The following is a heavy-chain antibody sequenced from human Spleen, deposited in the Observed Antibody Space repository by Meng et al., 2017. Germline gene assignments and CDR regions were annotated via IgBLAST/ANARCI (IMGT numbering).Heavy chain of an antibody. CDR1: GGSISSYY. J-gene: IGHJ4*02. CDR3: ARGPTTMAHDFDY. Sequence: SETLSLTCAVSGGSISSYYWSWIRQPAGKGLEWIGRSYTSGNTNYNPSLESRATISVDTSQNNLSLKLSSVTAADSAVYYCARGPTTMAHDFDYWGQGTLVTVSS. D-gene: IGHD4-11*01. V-gene: IGHV4-4*07. CDR2: SYTSGNT.